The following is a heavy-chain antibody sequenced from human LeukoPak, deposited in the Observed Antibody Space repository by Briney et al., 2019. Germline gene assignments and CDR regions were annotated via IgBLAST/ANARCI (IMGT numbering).Heavy chain of an antibody. D-gene: IGHD6-13*01. V-gene: IGHV1-2*02. CDR3: ARAPLKDRSLVADY. Sequence: ASVKVSCKASGYTFTGYYMHWVRQAPGQGLEWMGWINPNSGGTNYAQKFQGRVTMTRDTSISTAYMELSRLRSDDTAVYYCARAPLKDRSLVADYWGQGTLVTVSS. CDR2: INPNSGGT. CDR1: GYTFTGYY. J-gene: IGHJ4*02.